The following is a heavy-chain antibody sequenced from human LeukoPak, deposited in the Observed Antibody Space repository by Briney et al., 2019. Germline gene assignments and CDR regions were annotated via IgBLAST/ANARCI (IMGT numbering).Heavy chain of an antibody. D-gene: IGHD5-18*01. CDR2: INPSGGST. J-gene: IGHJ5*02. CDR1: GYTFTSYY. V-gene: IGHV1-46*01. CDR3: ARGEESWIQLWLWWFDP. Sequence: ASVKVSCKASGYTFTSYYMHWVRQAPGQGLEWMGIINPSGGSTSYAQKFQGRVTMTRDTSISTAYMELSRLRSDDTAVYYCARGEESWIQLWLWWFDPWGQGTLVTVSS.